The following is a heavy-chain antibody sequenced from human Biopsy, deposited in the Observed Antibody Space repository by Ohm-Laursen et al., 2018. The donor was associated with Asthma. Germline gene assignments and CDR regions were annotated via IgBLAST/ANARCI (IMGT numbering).Heavy chain of an antibody. V-gene: IGHV1-69*01. CDR1: GGTFNTYV. CDR2: INSVFGTT. J-gene: IGHJ4*02. D-gene: IGHD2-2*01. Sequence: GSSVKVSCKSLGGTFNTYVIGWVRQAPGQGLEWMGGINSVFGTTNYPQKFQDRVTITADDSTSTVYMELSSLRSEDTAVYYCARKAGSCISRTCYSLDFWGQGTLVTVSS. CDR3: ARKAGSCISRTCYSLDF.